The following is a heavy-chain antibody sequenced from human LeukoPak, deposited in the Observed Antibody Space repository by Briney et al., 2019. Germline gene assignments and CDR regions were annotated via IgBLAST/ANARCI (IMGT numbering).Heavy chain of an antibody. CDR3: ARGGDSSGYHFP. Sequence: SVKVSCKASGGTFSSYAISWVRQAPGQGLEWMGGIIPIFGTANYAQKFQGRVTITADESTSTAYMELSSLRSEDTAVYYCARGGDSSGYHFPWGQGTLVTVSS. CDR1: GGTFSSYA. CDR2: IIPIFGTA. V-gene: IGHV1-69*13. J-gene: IGHJ5*02. D-gene: IGHD3-22*01.